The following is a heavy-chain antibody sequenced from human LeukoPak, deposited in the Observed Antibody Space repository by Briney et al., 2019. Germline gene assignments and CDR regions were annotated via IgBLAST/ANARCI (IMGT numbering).Heavy chain of an antibody. CDR2: IIAILGIA. CDR1: GGTFSSYA. Sequence: SVKVSCKASGGTFSSYAISWVRQAPGQGLEWMGRIIAILGIANYAQKFQGRVTITADKSTSTAYMELSSLRSEDTAVYYCARSYYGSGSYFDYWGQGTLVTVSS. V-gene: IGHV1-69*04. J-gene: IGHJ4*02. D-gene: IGHD3-10*01. CDR3: ARSYYGSGSYFDY.